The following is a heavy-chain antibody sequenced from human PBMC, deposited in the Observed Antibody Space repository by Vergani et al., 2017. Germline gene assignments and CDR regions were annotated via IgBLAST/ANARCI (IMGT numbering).Heavy chain of an antibody. Sequence: VQLVESGGGLVQPGGSLRLSCAASGFTFSSYSMNWVRQAPGQGLEWMGGIIPIFGTANYAQKFQGRVTITADESTSTAYMELSSLRSEDTAVYYCARAAAGTVYWFDPWGQGTLVTVSS. CDR1: GFTFSSYS. CDR2: IIPIFGTA. D-gene: IGHD6-13*01. J-gene: IGHJ5*02. CDR3: ARAAAGTVYWFDP. V-gene: IGHV1-69*01.